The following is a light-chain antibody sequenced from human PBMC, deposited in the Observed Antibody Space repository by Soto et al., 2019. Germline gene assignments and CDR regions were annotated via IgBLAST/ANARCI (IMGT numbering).Light chain of an antibody. J-gene: IGKJ1*01. Sequence: IQLPQSPSTLSASVGDRVTITCRASQSISSWLAWYQQKPGKAPKLLIYDASSLESGFPSRFSGSGSGKEFTLTISSLQPDDFATYYCQQYNSYAWTCGQGTK. CDR1: QSISSW. V-gene: IGKV1-5*01. CDR2: DAS. CDR3: QQYNSYAWT.